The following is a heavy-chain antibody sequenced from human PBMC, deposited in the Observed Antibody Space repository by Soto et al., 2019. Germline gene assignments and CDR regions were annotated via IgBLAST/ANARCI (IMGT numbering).Heavy chain of an antibody. CDR2: IIPVFGKA. D-gene: IGHD4-17*01. CDR1: GGTFSNFG. J-gene: IGHJ5*02. Sequence: QLQLVQSGAEVKKPGSSVKVSCKASGGTFSNFGINWVRQAPGQGLEWMGGIIPVFGKAKYAQKFQGRVQFTADESTSTAYTEVNSLTSEDTAVYYCARGSPTTVTTWFDPWGQGTLVTVSS. CDR3: ARGSPTTVTTWFDP. V-gene: IGHV1-69*01.